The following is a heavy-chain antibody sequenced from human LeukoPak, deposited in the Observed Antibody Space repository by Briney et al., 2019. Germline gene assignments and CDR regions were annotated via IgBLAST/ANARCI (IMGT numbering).Heavy chain of an antibody. D-gene: IGHD3-9*01. Sequence: ASVKVSCKASRYTITSYDINWVRQAPGQGLEWMGWINPNSGGTNYAQKFQGRVTMTRDTSISTAYMELSRLRSDDTAVYYCARAGVRYFDWSASRNYYYYYMDVWGKGTTVTVAS. CDR3: ARAGVRYFDWSASRNYYYYYMDV. J-gene: IGHJ6*03. V-gene: IGHV1-2*02. CDR2: INPNSGGT. CDR1: RYTITSYD.